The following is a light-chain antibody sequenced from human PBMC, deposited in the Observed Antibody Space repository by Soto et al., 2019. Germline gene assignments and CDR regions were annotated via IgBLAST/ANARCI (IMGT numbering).Light chain of an antibody. Sequence: QSVLTQPPSASGTPGQRVTISCSGSSSNIGSNTVNWYQQLPGTAPKLVIYSNNQRPSGVPDRFAGSKSGTSVSLAISGLQSEDEADYYFVAWYDSRNGYVVFVGRTKLT. CDR3: VAWYDSRNGYVV. J-gene: IGLJ2*01. CDR2: SNN. V-gene: IGLV1-44*01. CDR1: SSNIGSNT.